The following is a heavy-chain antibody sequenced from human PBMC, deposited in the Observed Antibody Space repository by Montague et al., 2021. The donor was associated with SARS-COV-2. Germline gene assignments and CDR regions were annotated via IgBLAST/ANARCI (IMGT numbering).Heavy chain of an antibody. Sequence: SLRLSCAASGFIVDDYALHWVRQVPGKGLEWVALITRDVSTPSYSYSXXVLFTISRDNNKDSLYLQMTSLRTDDSAVYYCAHIVVVVAAVLDDVFDLWGQGTMVTVSS. V-gene: IGHV3-43*02. CDR2: ITRDVSTP. D-gene: IGHD2-15*01. J-gene: IGHJ3*01. CDR3: AHIVVVVAAVLDDVFDL. CDR1: GFIVDDYA.